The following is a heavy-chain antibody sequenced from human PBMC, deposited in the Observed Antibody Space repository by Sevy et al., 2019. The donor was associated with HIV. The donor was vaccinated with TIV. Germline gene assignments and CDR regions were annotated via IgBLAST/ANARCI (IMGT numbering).Heavy chain of an antibody. Sequence: GWSLRLSCAVSGFSFDSYGMTWVRQAPGKGLEWVSGISGSGTRTYYADSVKGRFIISRDNSKNTLYLQMNSLRSEDTAIYYCAKEGGGHYDPDEIGYYFYYYNMDVWGKGTTVTVSS. V-gene: IGHV3-23*01. CDR1: GFSFDSYG. J-gene: IGHJ6*03. CDR3: AKEGGGHYDPDEIGYYFYYYNMDV. D-gene: IGHD3-22*01. CDR2: ISGSGTRT.